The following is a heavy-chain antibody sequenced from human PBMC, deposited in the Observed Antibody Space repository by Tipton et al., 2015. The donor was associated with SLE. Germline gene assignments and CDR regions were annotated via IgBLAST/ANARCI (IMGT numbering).Heavy chain of an antibody. Sequence: QLVQSGPEVKKPGSSVKVSCKASGGTFSSYAISWVRQAPGQGLEWMGGIIPIFGSPNYAQKFQGRVTVTADKSTTTAYMELSSLRSEDPAVYYCAAGKVVTAPFAFDIWGQGTMVTVSS. CDR2: IIPIFGSP. CDR1: GGTFSSYA. CDR3: AAGKVVTAPFAFDI. J-gene: IGHJ3*02. V-gene: IGHV1-69*06. D-gene: IGHD2-21*02.